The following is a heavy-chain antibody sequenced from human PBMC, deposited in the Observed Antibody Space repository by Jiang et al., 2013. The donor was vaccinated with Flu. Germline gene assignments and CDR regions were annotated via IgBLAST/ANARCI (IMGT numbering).Heavy chain of an antibody. V-gene: IGHV1-2*04. Sequence: GAEVKKPGASVKVSCKASGYTFTDYYMHWVRQAPGQGLEWLGWSNPASGGTNYAQKFQGWVTMTWDTSTSTAYMELSRLRSDDSAVYYCARDLPRYTTSWYGAFDIWGQGTMVT. J-gene: IGHJ3*02. CDR2: SNPASGGT. D-gene: IGHD6-13*01. CDR3: ARDLPRYTTSWYGAFDI. CDR1: GYTFTDYY.